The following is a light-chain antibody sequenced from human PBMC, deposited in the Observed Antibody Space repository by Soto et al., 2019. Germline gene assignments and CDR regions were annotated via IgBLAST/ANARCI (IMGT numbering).Light chain of an antibody. CDR1: QSISSH. V-gene: IGKV3-11*01. Sequence: EIVLTQSPATLSLSPGERATLSCRASQSISSHLAWYQQKPGHAPRLLIYGASNRATGIPARFSGSGSGTDFTLTISSLEPEDFAVYYCQQRINWPLTFGGGTKVEIK. J-gene: IGKJ4*01. CDR3: QQRINWPLT. CDR2: GAS.